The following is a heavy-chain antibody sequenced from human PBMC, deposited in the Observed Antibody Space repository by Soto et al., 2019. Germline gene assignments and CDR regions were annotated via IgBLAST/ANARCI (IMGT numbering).Heavy chain of an antibody. D-gene: IGHD5-18*01. CDR1: SASISTYY. CDR2: IYYTLTP. CDR3: ERTRGSTYGLNACDL. J-gene: IGHJ3*01. V-gene: IGHV4-59*01. Sequence: SETLSLTCTLSSASISTYYWTWIRPPPGKELEWIGSIYYTLTPNYNPSLKSQVTMSLDTDRNQFSLKMTSGSAADTAVYYSERTRGSTYGLNACDLWGQGTMVTVSS.